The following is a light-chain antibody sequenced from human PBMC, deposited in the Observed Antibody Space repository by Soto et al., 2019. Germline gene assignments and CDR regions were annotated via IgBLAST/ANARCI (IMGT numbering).Light chain of an antibody. CDR2: EVS. CDR1: SSDVGGYNY. Sequence: QSVLTQPPSASGSPGQSVTISCTGTSSDVGGYNYISWYQQHPGKAPKLMIYEVSKRPSGVPDRFSGSKSGNTASLTVSGLQAEDEADYYCSSYAGSNNYVFGTGTKVP. V-gene: IGLV2-8*01. J-gene: IGLJ1*01. CDR3: SSYAGSNNYV.